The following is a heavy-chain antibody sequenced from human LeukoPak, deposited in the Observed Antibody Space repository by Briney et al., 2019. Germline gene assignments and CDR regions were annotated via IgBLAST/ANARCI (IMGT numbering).Heavy chain of an antibody. J-gene: IGHJ6*03. CDR2: MNPNSGNT. Sequence: GASVKVSCKASGYTFTSYDINWVRQATGQGLEWMGWMNPNSGNTGYAQKFQGRVIMTRNTSISTAYMELSSLRSEDTAVYYCARVPLKRTAARPPRSYYYYMDVWGKGTTVTVSS. D-gene: IGHD6-6*01. V-gene: IGHV1-8*01. CDR1: GYTFTSYD. CDR3: ARVPLKRTAARPPRSYYYYMDV.